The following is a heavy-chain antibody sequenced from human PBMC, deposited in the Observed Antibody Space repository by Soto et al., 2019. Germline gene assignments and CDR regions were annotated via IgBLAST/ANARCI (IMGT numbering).Heavy chain of an antibody. CDR1: GGTFSSYT. CDR3: ARDLYGSGSYYYYFDY. D-gene: IGHD3-10*01. Sequence: QVQLVQSGAEVKKPGSSVKVSCKASGGTFSSYTISWVRQAPGQVLEWMGRIIPILGIANYAQKFQGRVTITADKSTSTAYMELSSLRSEDTAVYYCARDLYGSGSYYYYFDYWGQGTLVTVSS. V-gene: IGHV1-69*08. CDR2: IIPILGIA. J-gene: IGHJ4*02.